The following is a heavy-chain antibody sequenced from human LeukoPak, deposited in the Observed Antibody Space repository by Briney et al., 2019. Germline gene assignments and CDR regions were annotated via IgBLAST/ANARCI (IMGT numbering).Heavy chain of an antibody. D-gene: IGHD3-22*01. CDR1: GGSTSSGDYY. J-gene: IGHJ5*02. Sequence: SETLSLTCTVSGGSTSSGDYYWRWIRQPPGKGLEWIAYMYYSGSTYYNPSLKSRVTMSADTSKNQLSLKLSSVTAADTAVYYCARPYYYDSRIDPWGQGILVTVSS. V-gene: IGHV4-30-4*01. CDR3: ARPYYYDSRIDP. CDR2: MYYSGST.